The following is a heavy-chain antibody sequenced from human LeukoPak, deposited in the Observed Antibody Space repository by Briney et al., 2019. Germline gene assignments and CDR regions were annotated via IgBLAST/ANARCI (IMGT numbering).Heavy chain of an antibody. D-gene: IGHD4-23*01. CDR3: ARNGGNSLFVSDAFDI. CDR2: ISSSSSYI. Sequence: GGSLRLSCVASGFTFSSYGMNWVRQAPGKGLEWVSFISSSSSYIYYADSVKGRFTISRDNAKNSLYLQMNSLRAEDTAVYYCARNGGNSLFVSDAFDIWGQGTMVTVSS. CDR1: GFTFSSYG. V-gene: IGHV3-21*04. J-gene: IGHJ3*02.